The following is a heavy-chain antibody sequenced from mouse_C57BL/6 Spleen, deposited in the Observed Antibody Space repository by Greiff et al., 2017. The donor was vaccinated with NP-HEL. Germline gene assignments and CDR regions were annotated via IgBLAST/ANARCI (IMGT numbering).Heavy chain of an antibody. V-gene: IGHV5-17*01. J-gene: IGHJ3*01. CDR3: ARENYYGSSYVAWFAY. D-gene: IGHD1-1*01. Sequence: EVKLMESGGGLVKPGGSLKLSCAASGFTFSDYGMHWVRQAPEKGLEWVAYISSGSSTIYYADTVKGRFTISRDNAKNTLFLQMTSLRSEDTAMYYCARENYYGSSYVAWFAYWGQGTLVTVSA. CDR1: GFTFSDYG. CDR2: ISSGSSTI.